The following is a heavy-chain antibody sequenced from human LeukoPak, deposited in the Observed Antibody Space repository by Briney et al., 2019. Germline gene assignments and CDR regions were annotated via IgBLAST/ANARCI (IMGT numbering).Heavy chain of an antibody. CDR3: ARGRRLLWFH. CDR1: GGSISSSSYY. CDR2: IYYSGST. Sequence: PSETLSLTCTVSGGSISSSSYYWGWIRQPPGKGLEWIGSIYYSGSTYYNPSLKSRVTISVDTTKNQFSLRLSSVTAADTAVYYCARGRRLLWFHWGQGTLVTVSS. J-gene: IGHJ4*02. V-gene: IGHV4-39*01. D-gene: IGHD3-10*01.